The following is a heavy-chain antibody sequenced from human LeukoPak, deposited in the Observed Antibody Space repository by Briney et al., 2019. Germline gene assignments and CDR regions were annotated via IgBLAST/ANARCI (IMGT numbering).Heavy chain of an antibody. CDR2: ITRNSGYT. V-gene: IGHV3-21*01. CDR3: AREAYPGSYNFDC. Sequence: GGSLRLSCVASGFTFSTYTMNWVRQAPGKGLEWVSSITRNSGYTYYADSVKGRFTISRDNAKNSLFLQMNSLRADDTAVYYCAREAYPGSYNFDCWGQGTLVTVSS. D-gene: IGHD1-26*01. J-gene: IGHJ4*02. CDR1: GFTFSTYT.